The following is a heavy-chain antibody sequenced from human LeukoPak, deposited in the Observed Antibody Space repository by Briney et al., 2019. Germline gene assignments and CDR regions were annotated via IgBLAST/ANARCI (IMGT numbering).Heavy chain of an antibody. CDR1: GGSFSGYS. J-gene: IGHJ5*02. D-gene: IGHD3-10*01. V-gene: IGHV4-34*01. CDR2: ITHTGTT. CDR3: ARPYATVIRGSWFDP. Sequence: SETLSLTCAVYGGSFSGYSWTWIRQPPGKGLEWIGDITHTGTTNYNASLTSRLTMSVDTSQNQLSLKLNSVTAADTGVYYCARPYATVIRGSWFDPWGQGTLVTVSS.